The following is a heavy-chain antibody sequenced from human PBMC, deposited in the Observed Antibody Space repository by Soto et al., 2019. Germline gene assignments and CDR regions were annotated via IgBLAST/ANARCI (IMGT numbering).Heavy chain of an antibody. CDR2: IYYSGST. Sequence: PSETLSLTCTVSGGSISSGGYYWSWIRQHPGKGLEWIGYIYYSGSTYYNPSLKSRVTISVDTSKNQFSLKLSSVTAADTAVYYCAREGVQYYYDSSGYHWLDPWGQGTLVTV. J-gene: IGHJ5*02. D-gene: IGHD3-22*01. CDR3: AREGVQYYYDSSGYHWLDP. CDR1: GGSISSGGYY. V-gene: IGHV4-31*03.